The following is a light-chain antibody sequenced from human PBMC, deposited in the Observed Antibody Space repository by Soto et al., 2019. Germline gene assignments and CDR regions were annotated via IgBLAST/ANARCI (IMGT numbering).Light chain of an antibody. CDR1: QGVSSY. V-gene: IGKV3D-11*01. CDR3: QQRST. Sequence: DNVLTQAPAPPSLSPRGIDTPSCRASQGVSSYLAWYQQKPGQAPRLLIYDASNRATGIPARFSGSGPGTDFTLTISSLEPEDFAVYYCQQRSTFGQGTRLEIK. J-gene: IGKJ5*01. CDR2: DAS.